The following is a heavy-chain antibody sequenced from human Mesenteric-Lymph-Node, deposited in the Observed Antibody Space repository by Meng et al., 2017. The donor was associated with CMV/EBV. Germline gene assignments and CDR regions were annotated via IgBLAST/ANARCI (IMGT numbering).Heavy chain of an antibody. D-gene: IGHD5-12*01. CDR1: GYTVTGYA. V-gene: IGHV7-4-1*02. CDR3: AREGRGGYDHFDH. Sequence: CKASGYTVTGYAMDWVRQAPGQGLEWMGWINTNTGTPTYAQDFTGRFVFSLDTSVTTAYLQISSLKAEDTAIYYCAREGRGGYDHFDHWGQGTLVTVSS. CDR2: INTNTGTP. J-gene: IGHJ4*02.